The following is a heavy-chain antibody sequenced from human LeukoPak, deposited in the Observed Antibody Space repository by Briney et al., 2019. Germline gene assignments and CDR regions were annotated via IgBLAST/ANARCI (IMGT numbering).Heavy chain of an antibody. D-gene: IGHD5-18*01. CDR2: ISSSSSYI. CDR1: GFTFSSYS. V-gene: IGHV3-21*04. Sequence: GGSLRLSCAASGFTFSSYSMNWVRQAPGKGLEWVSSISSSSSYIYYADSVKGRFTISRDNAKNSLYLQMNSLRAEDTAVYYCARGVRGYSYGSRFDYWGQGTLVTVSS. CDR3: ARGVRGYSYGSRFDY. J-gene: IGHJ4*02.